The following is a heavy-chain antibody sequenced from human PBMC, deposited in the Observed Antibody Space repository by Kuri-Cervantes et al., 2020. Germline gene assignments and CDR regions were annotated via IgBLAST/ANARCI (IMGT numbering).Heavy chain of an antibody. V-gene: IGHV4-61*01. CDR2: IYNSGST. D-gene: IGHD3-10*01. CDR3: ASGPIITYYYGSGSYYFDY. CDR1: GDSVSSGSYY. Sequence: SETLSLTCTVSGDSVSSGSYYWSWIRQPPGKGLEWIGYIYNSGSTNYNPSLKSRVTISVETSKNQFSLKLSSVSAADTAVYYCASGPIITYYYGSGSYYFDYWGQGTLVTVSS. J-gene: IGHJ4*02.